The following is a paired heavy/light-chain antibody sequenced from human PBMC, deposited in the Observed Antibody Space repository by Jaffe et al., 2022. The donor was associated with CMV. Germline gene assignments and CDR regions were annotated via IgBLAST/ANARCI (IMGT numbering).Heavy chain of an antibody. Sequence: QVQLQESGPGLVKPSETLSLTCTVSGGSISSYYWSWIRQPPGKGLEWIGYIYYSGSTNYNPSLKSRVTISVDTSKNQFSLKLSSVTAADTAVYYCARAVLRSSSGPYGMDVWGQGTTVTVSS. J-gene: IGHJ6*02. V-gene: IGHV4-59*01. D-gene: IGHD6-6*01. CDR1: GGSISSYY. CDR3: ARAVLRSSSGPYGMDV. CDR2: IYYSGST.
Light chain of an antibody. CDR3: QQYDRGT. CDR2: DAS. V-gene: IGKV1-33*01. CDR1: QDISNY. J-gene: IGKJ2*01. Sequence: DIQMTQSPSSLSASVGDRVTITCQASQDISNYLNWYQQKPGKAPKLLIYDASNLETGVPSRFSGSGSGTDFTFTISSLQPEDIATYYCQQYDRGTFGQGTKLEIK.